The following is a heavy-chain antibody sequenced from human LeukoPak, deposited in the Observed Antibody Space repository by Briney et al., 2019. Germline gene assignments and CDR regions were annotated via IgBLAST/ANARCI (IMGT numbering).Heavy chain of an antibody. CDR2: ISSSSYI. J-gene: IGHJ4*02. CDR1: GFTFSSYS. CDR3: ARGRGSYFDY. Sequence: GGSLRLSCAASGFTFSSYSMNWVRQAPGKGLEWVSSISSSSYIYYADSVKGRFTISRENGKNSLYLQMNTLRTGDTAVYYCARGRGSYFDYWGQGPLVTVSS. D-gene: IGHD1-26*01. V-gene: IGHV3-21*01.